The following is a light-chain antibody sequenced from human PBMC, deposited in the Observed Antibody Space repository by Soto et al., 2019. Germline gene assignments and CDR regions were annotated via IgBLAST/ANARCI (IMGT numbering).Light chain of an antibody. CDR3: AAWDDSLNGAV. J-gene: IGLJ7*01. CDR1: SSNVGINY. V-gene: IGLV1-51*01. Sequence: QSVLTQPPSVSAAPGLNVTISCSGTSSNVGINYVSWYQQLPGTAPKLLIYDNYKRPSGIPDRFSGSRSGTSASLAISGLQSEDEADYYCAAWDDSLNGAVFGGGTKLTVL. CDR2: DNY.